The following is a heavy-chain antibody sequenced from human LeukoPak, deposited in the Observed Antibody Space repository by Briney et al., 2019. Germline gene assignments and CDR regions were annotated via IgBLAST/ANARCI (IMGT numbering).Heavy chain of an antibody. V-gene: IGHV1-2*06. J-gene: IGHJ4*02. Sequence: ASVKVSCKASGYTFTSCYMHWVRQAPGQGLEWMGRINPNSGGTNYAQKFQGRVTMTRDTSISTAYMELSRLRSDDTAVHYCAAYDSSGYYYARGSLDYWGQGTLVTVSS. CDR1: GYTFTSCY. CDR3: AAYDSSGYYYARGSLDY. CDR2: INPNSGGT. D-gene: IGHD3-22*01.